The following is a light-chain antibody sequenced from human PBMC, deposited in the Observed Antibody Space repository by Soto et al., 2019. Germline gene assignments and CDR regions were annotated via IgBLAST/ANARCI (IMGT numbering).Light chain of an antibody. CDR3: SSYTTTNTYV. CDR1: SSDVGGYNY. V-gene: IGLV2-14*01. CDR2: EVS. Sequence: QSALTQPASMSGSPGQSITISCTGTSSDVGGYNYVSWSQHHPGKAPKLMIYEVSHRPSGVSNRFSGSKSGNTASLTISGLQAEDEADYYCSSYTTTNTYVFGTGTKLTVL. J-gene: IGLJ1*01.